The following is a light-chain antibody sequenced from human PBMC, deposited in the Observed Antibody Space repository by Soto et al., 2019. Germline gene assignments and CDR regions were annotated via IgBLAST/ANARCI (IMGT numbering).Light chain of an antibody. J-gene: IGKJ1*01. CDR2: EAS. CDR3: QQYNNWPPYT. CDR1: QSVSSN. Sequence: EIVMTQSPATLSVSPGERATLSCRASQSVSSNLAWYQQKPGQAPRLLIYEASTRATGIPARFSGSGSGTEFTLTISSMPSEDFAVYYCQQYNNWPPYTFGQGTKVEIK. V-gene: IGKV3-15*01.